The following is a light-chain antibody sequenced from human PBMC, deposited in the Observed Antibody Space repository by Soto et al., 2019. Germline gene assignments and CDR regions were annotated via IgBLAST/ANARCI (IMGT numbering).Light chain of an antibody. V-gene: IGLV1-44*01. Sequence: QSVLTQPPSASGTPGQRVSISCSGSRSNIGSNTVNLYQLLPGTAPKLLIYSTSERPSGVPDRFSGSMSGNSASLAISGLQSEDEADYYCAAWDDGLNGAVFGGGTKVSVL. CDR1: RSNIGSNT. J-gene: IGLJ2*01. CDR2: STS. CDR3: AAWDDGLNGAV.